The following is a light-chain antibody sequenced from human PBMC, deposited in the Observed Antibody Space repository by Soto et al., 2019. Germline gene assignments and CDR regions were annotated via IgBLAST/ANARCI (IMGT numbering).Light chain of an antibody. CDR2: VAS. J-gene: IGKJ5*01. CDR3: QQRATWPIT. V-gene: IGKV3-11*01. Sequence: EIVLTQSPATLSLSPGERATLSCRASQSVTSYLAWYQQQLGQAPSFLIFVASNRATVVPARFSGSGSGTDFTSTISILEHEDFAVYYCQQRATWPITFGQGKRLE. CDR1: QSVTSY.